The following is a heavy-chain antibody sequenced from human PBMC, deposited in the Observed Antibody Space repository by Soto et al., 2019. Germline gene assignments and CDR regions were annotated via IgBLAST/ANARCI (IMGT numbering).Heavy chain of an antibody. Sequence: QVQLVESGGGVVQPGRSLRLSCAASGFTFSSYGMHWVRQAPGKGLEWVAVIWYAGSNKYYADSVKGRFTISRDNSKNTLYLQMNSLRAEGTAVYYCAREGCSGGSCYPIGEWGQGTLVTVSS. CDR1: GFTFSSYG. CDR2: IWYAGSNK. D-gene: IGHD2-15*01. CDR3: AREGCSGGSCYPIGE. V-gene: IGHV3-33*01. J-gene: IGHJ4*02.